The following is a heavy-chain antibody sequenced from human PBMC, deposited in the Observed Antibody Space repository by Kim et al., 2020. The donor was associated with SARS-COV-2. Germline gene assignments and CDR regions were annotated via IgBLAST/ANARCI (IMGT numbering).Heavy chain of an antibody. CDR1: GGSISSSSYY. Sequence: SETLSLTCTVSGGSISSSSYYWGWIRQPPGKGLEWIGSIYYSGSTYYNPSRKSRVTISVDTSKNQFSLKLSSVTAADTAVYYCARQGCGGVIVLEFWFDPWGQGALVTVSS. CDR3: ARQGCGGVIVLEFWFDP. V-gene: IGHV4-39*01. CDR2: IYYSGST. D-gene: IGHD3-16*02. J-gene: IGHJ5*02.